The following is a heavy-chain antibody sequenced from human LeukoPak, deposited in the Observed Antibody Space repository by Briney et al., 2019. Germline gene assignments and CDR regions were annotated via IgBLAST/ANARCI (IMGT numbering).Heavy chain of an antibody. CDR2: ISSSSSYI. Sequence: GGSLRLSCAASGFTFSSYGMNWVRQAPGKGLEWVSSISSSSSYIYYADSVKGRFTISRDNAKNSLYLQMNGLRAEDTAVYYRARDPRYCSGGSCYSVFDYWGQGTLVTVSS. CDR3: ARDPRYCSGGSCYSVFDY. D-gene: IGHD2-15*01. V-gene: IGHV3-21*01. J-gene: IGHJ4*02. CDR1: GFTFSSYG.